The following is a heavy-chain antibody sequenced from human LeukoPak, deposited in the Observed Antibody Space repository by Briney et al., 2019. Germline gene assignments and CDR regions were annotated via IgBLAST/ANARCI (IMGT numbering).Heavy chain of an antibody. J-gene: IGHJ4*02. V-gene: IGHV3-64D*06. CDR2: ISGNGGST. CDR3: VKSSSGWYMGVGDY. D-gene: IGHD6-19*01. CDR1: GFIFSNYF. Sequence: GGSLRLSCSASGFIFSNYFMYWVRQAPGKGLEYVSAISGNGGSTYYADSVKGRFTISRDNSKNTLYLQMSSLRAEDTAVLYCVKSSSGWYMGVGDYWGQGTLVAVSS.